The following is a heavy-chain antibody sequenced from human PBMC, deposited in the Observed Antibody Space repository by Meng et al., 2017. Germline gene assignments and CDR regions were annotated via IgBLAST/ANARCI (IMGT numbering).Heavy chain of an antibody. CDR2: IYTSGST. Sequence: GSLRLSCTVSGGSISSYYWSWIRQPAGKGLEWIGRIYTSGSTNYNPSLKSRVTMSVDTSKNQFSLKLSSMTAADTAVYYCARKYSSGWSDGSGAFDIWGQGTMVTVSS. CDR1: GGSISSYY. CDR3: ARKYSSGWSDGSGAFDI. D-gene: IGHD6-19*01. V-gene: IGHV4-4*07. J-gene: IGHJ3*02.